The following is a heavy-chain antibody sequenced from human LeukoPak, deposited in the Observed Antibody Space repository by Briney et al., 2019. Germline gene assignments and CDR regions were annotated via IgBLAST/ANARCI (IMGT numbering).Heavy chain of an antibody. CDR2: MNPNSGNT. Sequence: ASVKVSCKASGYTFTSYDINWVRQATGQGLEWMGWMNPNSGNTGYAQKFQGRVTITADKSTSTAYMELSSLRSEDTAVYYCARDLPRHCSSTSCSDYWGQGTLVTVSS. CDR3: ARDLPRHCSSTSCSDY. D-gene: IGHD2-2*01. V-gene: IGHV1-8*01. CDR1: GYTFTSYD. J-gene: IGHJ4*02.